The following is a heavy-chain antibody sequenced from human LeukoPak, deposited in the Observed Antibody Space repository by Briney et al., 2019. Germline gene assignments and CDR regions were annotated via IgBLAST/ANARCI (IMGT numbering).Heavy chain of an antibody. Sequence: KPSETLSLTCTVSGGSISGHHWSWIRQPPGKELEWIGYIYYNGGTSYNPSLKSRGTISVDPSKNQFSLPLHAVTAADTAVYYCARYSNHVDYFDSWGQGTLVTVSS. CDR1: GGSISGHH. J-gene: IGHJ4*02. CDR3: ARYSNHVDYFDS. V-gene: IGHV4-59*11. D-gene: IGHD4-11*01. CDR2: IYYNGGT.